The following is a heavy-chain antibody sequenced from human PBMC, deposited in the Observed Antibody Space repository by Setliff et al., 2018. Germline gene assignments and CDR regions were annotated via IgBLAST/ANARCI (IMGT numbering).Heavy chain of an antibody. CDR1: GYSIITGYY. CDR3: ARVSGTSGWLRKDPHFFYYYMDV. CDR2: LHRVGTF. D-gene: IGHD6-19*01. V-gene: IGHV4-38-2*02. Sequence: SETLSLTCSVSGYSIITGYYWAWIRRLPGRGLEWIGSLHRVGTFFYNPSLVSRATLSLDPSRNQFSLRLQSVTAADTAVYFCARVSGTSGWLRKDPHFFYYYMDVWGAGTSVTVSS. J-gene: IGHJ6*03.